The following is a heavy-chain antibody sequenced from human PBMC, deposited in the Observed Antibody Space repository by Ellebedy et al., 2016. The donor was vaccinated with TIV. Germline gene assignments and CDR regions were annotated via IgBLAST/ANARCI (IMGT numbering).Heavy chain of an antibody. CDR3: ARDGAYGDYSPGQYGLDV. CDR1: GFSFRSYW. D-gene: IGHD4-17*01. V-gene: IGHV3-7*01. Sequence: GESLKISCAASGFSFRSYWMSWVRQAPGKGLEWVANIKQDGSEKYHVDSVRGRFTISRDNARTSLYLQMNSLTAEDTAVYYCARDGAYGDYSPGQYGLDVWGQGTTVIVSP. J-gene: IGHJ6*01. CDR2: IKQDGSEK.